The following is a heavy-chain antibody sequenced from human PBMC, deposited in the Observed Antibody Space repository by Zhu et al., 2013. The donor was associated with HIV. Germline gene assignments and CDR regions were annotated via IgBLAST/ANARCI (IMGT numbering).Heavy chain of an antibody. CDR1: VGTFSNYA. J-gene: IGHJ5*02. V-gene: IGHV1-69*06. CDR3: AREAPKDAWFDP. Sequence: QVQLVHSGAEVKKPGSSVKVSCKASVGTFSNYALSWVRQAPGQGPEWMGGIIPIFGTANYAQKFQGRVIITRDTSTNTVYMGLSSLTSDDTAVYYCAREAPKDAWFDPWGQGTLVTVSP. CDR2: IIPIFGTA.